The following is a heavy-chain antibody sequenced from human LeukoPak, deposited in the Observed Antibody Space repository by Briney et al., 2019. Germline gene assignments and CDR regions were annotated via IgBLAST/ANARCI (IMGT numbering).Heavy chain of an antibody. CDR3: ARDVPAYGGDDCYPDY. J-gene: IGHJ4*02. CDR1: GFTFSSYT. D-gene: IGHD2-21*02. V-gene: IGHV3-21*01. Sequence: PGGSLRLSCAASGFTFSSYTMNWVRQAPGKGLEWVSSISSRSSYIYYADSVKGRFTISRDNAKNSLYLQMNSLRAEDMAVYYCARDVPAYGGDDCYPDYWGQGTVVTVS. CDR2: ISSRSSYI.